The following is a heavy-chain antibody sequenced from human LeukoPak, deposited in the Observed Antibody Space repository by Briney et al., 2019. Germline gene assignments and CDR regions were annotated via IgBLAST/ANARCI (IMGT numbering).Heavy chain of an antibody. J-gene: IGHJ3*02. CDR1: GGSISSYY. CDR3: ARHPGAYDGFDI. D-gene: IGHD2-8*02. CDR2: IYYSGIT. V-gene: IGHV4-59*08. Sequence: SETLSLTCTVSGGSISSYYWSWIRQPPGKGLEWIGYIYYSGITNYNPSLKSRITISVHTSKNQSSLKLNSVTAANTAVFYCARHPGAYDGFDIWGQGTMVTVSS.